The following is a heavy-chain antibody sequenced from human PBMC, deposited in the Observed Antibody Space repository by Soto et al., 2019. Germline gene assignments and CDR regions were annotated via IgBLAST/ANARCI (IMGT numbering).Heavy chain of an antibody. D-gene: IGHD3-16*02. J-gene: IGHJ5*02. CDR1: GFTFSSYG. Sequence: QVQLVESGGGVVQPGRSLRLSCAASGFTFSSYGMQWVRQAPGKGLEWVAVISYDGSNKYYADSVKGRFTISRDNSKNTLYLQMNSLRAEDTAVYYCAKDPYDYVWGSYRYTPNWFDPWGQVTLVTVSS. CDR2: ISYDGSNK. CDR3: AKDPYDYVWGSYRYTPNWFDP. V-gene: IGHV3-30*18.